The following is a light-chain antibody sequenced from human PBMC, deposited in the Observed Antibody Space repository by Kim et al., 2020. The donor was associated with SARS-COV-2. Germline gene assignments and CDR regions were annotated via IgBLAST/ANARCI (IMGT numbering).Light chain of an antibody. CDR1: QSVSDNY. J-gene: IGKJ2*02. Sequence: EIVLTQSPGTLSLSPGERATLSCTASQSVSDNYLAWYQQKPGQAPRLLIYGASSRATGIPDRFSGSGSGTDFTLTISRLEPEDFAVYYCQQYDTSPSCTFGQGTKLEI. V-gene: IGKV3-20*01. CDR3: QQYDTSPSCT. CDR2: GAS.